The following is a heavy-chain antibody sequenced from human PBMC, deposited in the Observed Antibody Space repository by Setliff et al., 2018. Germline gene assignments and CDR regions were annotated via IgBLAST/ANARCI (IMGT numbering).Heavy chain of an antibody. CDR2: IIPIFGTA. Sequence: GASVKVSCKASGGTFSSYAISWVRQAPGQGLEWMGGIIPIFGTANYAQKFQGRVTITADESTSTAYMELSSLRSEDTAVYYCARHKVVVAATKHYYYYGMDVWGQGTTVTVSS. J-gene: IGHJ6*02. V-gene: IGHV1-69*13. D-gene: IGHD2-15*01. CDR1: GGTFSSYA. CDR3: ARHKVVVAATKHYYYYGMDV.